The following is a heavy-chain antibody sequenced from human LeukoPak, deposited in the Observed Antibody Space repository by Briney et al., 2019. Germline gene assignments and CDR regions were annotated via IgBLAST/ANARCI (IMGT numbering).Heavy chain of an antibody. D-gene: IGHD6-19*01. Sequence: SVKVYCKASGGTFSSYAISWVRQAPGQGLEWMGRIIPIFGTANYAQKFQGRVTITTDESTSTAYMELSSLRSEDTAVYYCRLEFAVAGPPDYWGQGTLVTVSS. CDR2: IIPIFGTA. CDR1: GGTFSSYA. V-gene: IGHV1-69*05. J-gene: IGHJ4*02. CDR3: RLEFAVAGPPDY.